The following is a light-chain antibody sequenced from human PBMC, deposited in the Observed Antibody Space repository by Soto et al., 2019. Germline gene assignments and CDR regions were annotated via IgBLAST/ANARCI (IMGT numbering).Light chain of an antibody. J-gene: IGKJ4*01. V-gene: IGKV1-39*01. CDR1: QTVTNY. CDR3: QQSYTTRPLT. Sequence: DIQLTQSPSSLSASVGDRVTITCRASQTVTNYLHWYQQKPGKAPKLLIYADSNLQSGVPSRFGASGSGTDLTITISGLQPEDFATDYCQQSYTTRPLTFGGGTKVESK. CDR2: ADS.